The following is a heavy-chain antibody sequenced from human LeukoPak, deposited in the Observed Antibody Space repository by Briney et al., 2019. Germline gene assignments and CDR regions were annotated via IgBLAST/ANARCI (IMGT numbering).Heavy chain of an antibody. J-gene: IGHJ6*02. CDR1: GDPVNSYY. V-gene: IGHV4-59*02. CDR3: ARMLRGSSWPGTPGYYYGMDV. CDR2: IYYSGST. Sequence: PSETLSLTCSVSGDPVNSYYWSWIRQPPGKGLEWIGYIYYSGSTNYNPSLKSRVTISVDTSKKQFSMKLTSVTAADTAVYYCARMLRGSSWPGTPGYYYGMDVWGQGTTVTVSS. D-gene: IGHD6-13*01.